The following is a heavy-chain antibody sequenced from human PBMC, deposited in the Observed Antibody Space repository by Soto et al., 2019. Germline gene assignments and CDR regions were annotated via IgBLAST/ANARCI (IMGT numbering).Heavy chain of an antibody. CDR3: ARDKRDLRFLEWSYYFDY. CDR2: ISYDGSNK. D-gene: IGHD3-3*01. V-gene: IGHV3-30-3*01. J-gene: IGHJ4*02. CDR1: GFTFSSCA. Sequence: GGSLRLSCAASGFTFSSCAMHWVRQAPGKGLEWVALISYDGSNKYYADTVKDRFTISRDNSKNTIYLKINRMRAEKTAVYYCARDKRDLRFLEWSYYFDYWGQGT.